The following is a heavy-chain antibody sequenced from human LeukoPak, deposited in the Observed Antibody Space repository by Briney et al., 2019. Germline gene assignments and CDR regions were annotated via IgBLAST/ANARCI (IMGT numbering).Heavy chain of an antibody. CDR2: ISTSGDST. CDR1: GFTFSSQS. V-gene: IGHV3-21*06. Sequence: GGSLRLSCAASGFTFSSQSMNWARQAPGKGLEWVAYISTSGDSTKYADSVEGRFTISRDNAENSLYLLMNSLRVEDTAVYYCVKNGWLDYWGQGILVTVSS. D-gene: IGHD6-19*01. J-gene: IGHJ4*02. CDR3: VKNGWLDY.